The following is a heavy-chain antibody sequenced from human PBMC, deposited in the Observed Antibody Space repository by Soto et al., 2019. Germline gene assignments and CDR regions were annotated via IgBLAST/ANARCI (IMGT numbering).Heavy chain of an antibody. CDR1: GGTFSSYA. Sequence: QVQLVQSGAEVKKPGSSVKVSCKASGGTFSSYAISWVRQAPGQGLEWMGGIIPIFGTANYAQKFQGRVTITADESTSTAYMELSSMRSEDTAVYYCARESGYSGYDYGNWFDPWGQGTLVTVSS. V-gene: IGHV1-69*01. D-gene: IGHD5-12*01. CDR3: ARESGYSGYDYGNWFDP. J-gene: IGHJ5*02. CDR2: IIPIFGTA.